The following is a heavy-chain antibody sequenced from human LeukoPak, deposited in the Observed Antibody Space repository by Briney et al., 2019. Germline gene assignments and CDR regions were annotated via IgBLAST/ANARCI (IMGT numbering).Heavy chain of an antibody. CDR2: ISSSSSYI. Sequence: SGGSLRLSSAASGFTFSSYSMNWVRQAPGKGLEWVSSISSSSSYIYYADSVKGRFTISRDNAKNSLYLQMNSLRAEDTAVYYCARGGVRGVLQNDYWGQGTLVTVSS. D-gene: IGHD3-10*01. CDR3: ARGGVRGVLQNDY. J-gene: IGHJ4*02. V-gene: IGHV3-21*01. CDR1: GFTFSSYS.